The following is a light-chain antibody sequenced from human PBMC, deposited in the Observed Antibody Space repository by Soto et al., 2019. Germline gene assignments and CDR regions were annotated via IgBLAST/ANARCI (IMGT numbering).Light chain of an antibody. CDR2: DVS. CDR1: RSVAGY. Sequence: EIVLTQSPATLSLSPGERATLSCRASRSVAGYLAWYQQRPGQAPRLLMYDVSNRATGIPARFSGSGSGTDFNLAISRLEPEDFGIYYCQQRSSRNTFGQGT. CDR3: QQRSSRNT. J-gene: IGKJ2*01. V-gene: IGKV3-11*01.